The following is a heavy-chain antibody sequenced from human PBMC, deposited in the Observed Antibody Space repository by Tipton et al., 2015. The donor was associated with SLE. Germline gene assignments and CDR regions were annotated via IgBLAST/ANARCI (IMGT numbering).Heavy chain of an antibody. J-gene: IGHJ3*01. V-gene: IGHV1-18*01. CDR1: GYTFNDYG. Sequence: QSGAEVKKPGASVKVSCKSSGYTFNDYGISWVRQAPGQGLEWMGWISGYNGNTNYAQKFQGRVTMTTDTSTSAAHMELRSLRSDDTGVYYCARDVRQYDFWNGYFTGVQAAFDVWGQGTLVAVSS. D-gene: IGHD3-3*01. CDR3: ARDVRQYDFWNGYFTGVQAAFDV. CDR2: ISGYNGNT.